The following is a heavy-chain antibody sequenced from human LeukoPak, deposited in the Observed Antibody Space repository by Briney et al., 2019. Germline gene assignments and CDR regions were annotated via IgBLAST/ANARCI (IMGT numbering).Heavy chain of an antibody. D-gene: IGHD3-10*01. CDR2: MNPNSGNT. J-gene: IGHJ4*02. CDR1: GYTFTTYD. CDR3: ARANYYGSGKKDLDY. V-gene: IGHV1-8*01. Sequence: ASVKVSCKASGYTFTTYDINWVRQATGQGLEWMGWMNPNSGNTGYTQKFQGRVTMTRNTSMSTAYMELNSLRSEDTAVYYCARANYYGSGKKDLDYWGQGTLVTVSS.